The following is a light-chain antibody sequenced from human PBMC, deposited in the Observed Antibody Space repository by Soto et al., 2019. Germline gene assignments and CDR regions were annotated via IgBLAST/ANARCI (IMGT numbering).Light chain of an antibody. CDR3: QQYNNWPVT. Sequence: EIVMTQSPATLSVSPGERATLSCRASQSVSSNLAWYQQKPGQAPRLLIYGASTRATGIPARFSGSGSGTEFTLTISSLQSEDFEVYYCQQYNNWPVTLGGGTKVDI. CDR2: GAS. V-gene: IGKV3-15*01. J-gene: IGKJ4*01. CDR1: QSVSSN.